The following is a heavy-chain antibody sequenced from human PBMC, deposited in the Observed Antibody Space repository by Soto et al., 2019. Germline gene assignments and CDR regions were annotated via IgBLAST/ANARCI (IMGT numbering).Heavy chain of an antibody. CDR3: ARDSGGYCSSTSCYDHWFDP. CDR2: ISSSSSYI. Sequence: EVQLVESGGGLVKPGGSLRLSCAASGFTFSSYSMNWVRQAQGKGLEWVSSISSSSSYIYYADSVKGRFTISRDNAKNSLYLQMNSLRVEDTAVSYCARDSGGYCSSTSCYDHWFDPWGQGTLVTVSS. CDR1: GFTFSSYS. J-gene: IGHJ5*02. D-gene: IGHD2-2*01. V-gene: IGHV3-21*01.